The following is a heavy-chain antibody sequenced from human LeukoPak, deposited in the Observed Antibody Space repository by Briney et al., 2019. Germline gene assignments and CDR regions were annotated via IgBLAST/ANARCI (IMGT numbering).Heavy chain of an antibody. J-gene: IGHJ6*03. CDR3: ARDVAAPPDYYYYYMDV. CDR2: ISAYNGNT. CDR1: GYTFTSYG. D-gene: IGHD6-13*01. V-gene: IGHV1-18*01. Sequence: ASVKVSCKASGYTFTSYGISWVRQAPGQGLEWMGWISAYNGNTNYAQKLQGRVTMTTDTSTSIAYMELRSLRSDDTAVYYCARDVAAPPDYYYYYMDVWGKGTTVTVSS.